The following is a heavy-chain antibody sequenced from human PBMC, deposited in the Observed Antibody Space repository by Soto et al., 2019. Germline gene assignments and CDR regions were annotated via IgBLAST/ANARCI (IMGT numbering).Heavy chain of an antibody. CDR1: GGSISSYY. CDR2: IYYSGST. Sequence: QVQLQESGPGLVKPSETPSLTCTVSGGSISSYYWSWIRQPPGKGLEWIGYIYYSGSTNYNPSLKSRVTISVDTSKNQFSLKLSSVTAPDTAVYYCTRATYIGSGSYYLHYWGQGPLVTVSS. CDR3: TRATYIGSGSYYLHY. D-gene: IGHD3-10*01. V-gene: IGHV4-59*01. J-gene: IGHJ4*02.